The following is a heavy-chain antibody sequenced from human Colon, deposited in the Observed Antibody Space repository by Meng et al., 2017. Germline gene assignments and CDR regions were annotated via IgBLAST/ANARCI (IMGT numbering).Heavy chain of an antibody. D-gene: IGHD3-10*01. CDR3: TTWYGEY. CDR2: TYYRSEWQN. Sequence: QLQKSGPGLVQPSPTPSLTCAISGDSVSSNRALWHWVRQSPSRGLEWLGQTYYRSEWQNHYGVSVKSRITINADTSRNHFSLHLNSVTPEDTAVYYCTTWYGEYWGQGTLVTVSS. J-gene: IGHJ4*02. CDR1: GDSVSSNRAL. V-gene: IGHV6-1*01.